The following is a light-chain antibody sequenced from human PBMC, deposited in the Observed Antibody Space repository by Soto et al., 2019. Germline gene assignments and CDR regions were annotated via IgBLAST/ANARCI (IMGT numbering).Light chain of an antibody. J-gene: IGLJ1*01. V-gene: IGLV2-14*01. CDR2: DVS. CDR3: NSDTNRNTYV. Sequence: QSALTQPASVSGSPGQAITISCSGTSSDVGAYNYVSWYQQYPGKAPKLMIYDVSNRPSGVSNRFSGSKSGNTASLTISGLQAEDEADYYCNSDTNRNTYVFGSGTTLTVL. CDR1: SSDVGAYNY.